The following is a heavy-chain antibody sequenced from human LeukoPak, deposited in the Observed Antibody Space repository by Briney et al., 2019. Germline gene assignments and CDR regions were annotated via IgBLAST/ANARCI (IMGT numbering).Heavy chain of an antibody. V-gene: IGHV1-18*01. D-gene: IGHD2/OR15-2a*01. CDR3: ARGGNRHWFDP. J-gene: IGHJ5*02. CDR1: GYTFTSYG. CDR2: ISTHSGNA. Sequence: GASVKVSCKXSGYTFTSYGVSWVRQSPGQGLEWMGWISTHSGNANYAQKFQGRVTMTTDTSTSTAYMQMRSLRSDDTAVYYCARGGNRHWFDPWGQGTLVTVSS.